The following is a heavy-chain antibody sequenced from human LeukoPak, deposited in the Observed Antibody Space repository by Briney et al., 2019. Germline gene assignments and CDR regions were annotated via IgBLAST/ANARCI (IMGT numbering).Heavy chain of an antibody. CDR1: GGSISSYY. CDR3: ARDPRDRSSTSCYDY. CDR2: IYYSGST. V-gene: IGHV4-59*01. Sequence: SETLSLTCTVSGGSISSYYWSWIRQPPGKGLEWIGYIYYSGSTNYNPSLKSRVTISVDTSKNQFSLKLSSVTAADTAVYYCARDPRDRSSTSCYDYWGQGTLVTVSS. J-gene: IGHJ4*02. D-gene: IGHD2-2*01.